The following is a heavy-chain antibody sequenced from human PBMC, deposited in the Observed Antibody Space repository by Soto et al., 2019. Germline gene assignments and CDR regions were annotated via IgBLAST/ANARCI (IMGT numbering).Heavy chain of an antibody. D-gene: IGHD3-22*01. CDR1: GYTFTSYG. J-gene: IGHJ4*02. CDR2: INIYGGGT. V-gene: IGHV1-18*01. CDR3: ARALYYYDNSGLAF. Sequence: QVHLEQSGPEVKKPGASVKVSCKASGYTFTSYGISWVRLAPGQGLEWMGWINIYGGGTNYAQKYQDRVTMTRDTSTNTVYLEMRSLTSDYTAIYYCARALYYYDNSGLAFWGQGTLVTVSS.